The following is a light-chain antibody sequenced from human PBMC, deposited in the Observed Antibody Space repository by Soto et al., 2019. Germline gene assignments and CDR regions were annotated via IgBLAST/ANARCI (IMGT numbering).Light chain of an antibody. CDR3: CSYAGSYTYV. J-gene: IGLJ1*01. CDR1: SIDVGGYNY. Sequence: VTISXTGTSIDVGGYNYVSWYQQHPGKAPKLMIYDVSKRPSGVPDRFSGSKSGNTASLTISGLQAEDEADYYCCSYAGSYTYVFGTGTRSPX. CDR2: DVS. V-gene: IGLV2-11*01.